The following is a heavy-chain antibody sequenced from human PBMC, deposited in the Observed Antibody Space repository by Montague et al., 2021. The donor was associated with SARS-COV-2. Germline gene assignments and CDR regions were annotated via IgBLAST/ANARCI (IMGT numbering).Heavy chain of an antibody. D-gene: IGHD3-9*01. Sequence: PALVKPTQTLTLTCTFSGFSLSTSGMCVSWIRQPPGKALEGLALIDWDDDKYYSTSLKTRLTISKDTSKNQVVLTMTNMDPVDTATYYCARTYYDILPNLYYFDYWGQGTLVTVSS. CDR2: IDWDDDK. J-gene: IGHJ4*02. CDR1: GFSLSTSGMC. CDR3: ARTYYDILPNLYYFDY. V-gene: IGHV2-70*01.